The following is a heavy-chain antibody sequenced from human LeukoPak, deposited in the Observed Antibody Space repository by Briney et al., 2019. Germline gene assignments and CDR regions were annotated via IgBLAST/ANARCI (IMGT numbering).Heavy chain of an antibody. CDR3: ARDYGDYFDY. CDR2: IYYSGST. V-gene: IGHV4-61*08. D-gene: IGHD4-17*01. Sequence: SQTLSLTCAVSGGSISSGDYSWSWIRQPPGKGLEWIGYIYYSGSTNYNPSLKSRVTISVDTSKNQFSLKLSSVTAADTAVYYCARDYGDYFDYWGQGTLVTVSS. CDR1: GGSISSGDYS. J-gene: IGHJ4*02.